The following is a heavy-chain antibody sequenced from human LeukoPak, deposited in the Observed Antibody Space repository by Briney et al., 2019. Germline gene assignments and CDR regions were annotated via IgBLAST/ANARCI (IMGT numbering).Heavy chain of an antibody. Sequence: PGGSLRLSCAASGFTFSSYEMNWVRQAPGKGLEWVSYISSSGSTIYYADSVKGRFTISRDNAKNSLYLQMNSLRAEDTAVYYCARDSNILTGYLVYYYGMDVWGQGTTVTVSS. CDR2: ISSSGSTI. CDR1: GFTFSSYE. CDR3: ARDSNILTGYLVYYYGMDV. J-gene: IGHJ6*02. D-gene: IGHD3-9*01. V-gene: IGHV3-48*03.